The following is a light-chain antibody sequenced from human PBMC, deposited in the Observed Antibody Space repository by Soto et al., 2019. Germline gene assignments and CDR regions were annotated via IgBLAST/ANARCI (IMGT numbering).Light chain of an antibody. CDR3: QGWYISSGHVV. J-gene: IGLJ3*02. CDR1: NIGSKS. CDR2: YDS. V-gene: IGLV3-21*01. Sequence: SYELTQPPSVSVAPGKTASVACGGSNIGSKSVHWYQKKSGQAPVLVMYYDSDRPSGIPERFSGANSGNTATLTISRVEAGDEADYYCQGWYISSGHVVFGGGTKLTVL.